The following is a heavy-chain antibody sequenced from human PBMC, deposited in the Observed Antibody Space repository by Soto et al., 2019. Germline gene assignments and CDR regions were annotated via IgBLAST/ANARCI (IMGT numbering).Heavy chain of an antibody. V-gene: IGHV5-51*01. Sequence: PGESLKISCKGSGYSFTSNWIGWVRQMPGKGLEWMGIIHPGDSNTRYSPSFQGQVTISADKSISTAYLQWSSLKASDTAMYYCAKWKVGASRNWFDPWGQGSLVTVSS. J-gene: IGHJ5*02. D-gene: IGHD1-26*01. CDR1: GYSFTSNW. CDR2: IHPGDSNT. CDR3: AKWKVGASRNWFDP.